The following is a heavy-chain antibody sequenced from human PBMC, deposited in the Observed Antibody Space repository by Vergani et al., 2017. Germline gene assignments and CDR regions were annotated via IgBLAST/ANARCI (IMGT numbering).Heavy chain of an antibody. CDR2: ISGSGGST. J-gene: IGHJ5*02. Sequence: EVQLLESGGDLVQPGGSLRLSCAASVFTFNHYAMNLVRQAPGKGLEWVSGISGSGGSTYYAGSVKGRFTISRDSSKNTLYLQMNSLCAGDTGVYYCARDLRLLYNRFDPWGQGTLVTVSS. CDR3: ARDLRLLYNRFDP. D-gene: IGHD1-14*01. V-gene: IGHV3-23*01. CDR1: VFTFNHYA.